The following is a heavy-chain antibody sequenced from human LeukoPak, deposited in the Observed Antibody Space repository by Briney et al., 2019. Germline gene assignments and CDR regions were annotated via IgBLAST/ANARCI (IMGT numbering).Heavy chain of an antibody. J-gene: IGHJ4*02. D-gene: IGHD3-22*01. V-gene: IGHV1-2*02. CDR1: GYTFTGYY. CDR2: INPNSGGT. CDR3: AREDYYDSSGWGY. Sequence: ASVKVSRKASGYTFTGYYMHWVRQAPGQGLEWMGWINPNSGGTNYAQKFQGRVTMTRDTSISTAYMELSRLRSDDTAVYYCAREDYYDSSGWGYWGQGTLVTVSS.